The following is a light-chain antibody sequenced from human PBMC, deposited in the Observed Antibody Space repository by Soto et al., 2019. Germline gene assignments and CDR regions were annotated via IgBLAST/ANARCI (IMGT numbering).Light chain of an antibody. Sequence: DIQMTQSPSTLSGSVGDRVTITCRASQTISSWLAWYQQKPGKAPKLLIYKASSLESGVPSRFGGSGSGTEFTLTISSLQPDDFATYYCQHYNSYSEAFGQGTKVDIK. CDR2: KAS. CDR1: QTISSW. CDR3: QHYNSYSEA. V-gene: IGKV1-5*03. J-gene: IGKJ1*01.